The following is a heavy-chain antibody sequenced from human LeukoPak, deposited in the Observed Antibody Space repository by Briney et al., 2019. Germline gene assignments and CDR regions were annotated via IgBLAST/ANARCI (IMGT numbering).Heavy chain of an antibody. V-gene: IGHV4-59*08. J-gene: IGHJ3*02. CDR2: IHYSGST. CDR1: GGSISSYY. CDR3: ARLRPVAGYDAFDI. Sequence: SETLSLTCTVSGGSISSYYWSWIRQPPGKGLEWIGYIHYSGSTNYNPSLKSRVTISVDTSKNQFSLKLSSVTAADTAVYYCARLRPVAGYDAFDIWGHGTMVTVSS. D-gene: IGHD6-19*01.